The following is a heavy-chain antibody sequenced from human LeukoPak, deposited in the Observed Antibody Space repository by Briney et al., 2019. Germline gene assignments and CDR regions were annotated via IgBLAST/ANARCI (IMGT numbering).Heavy chain of an antibody. CDR3: ARDEGESGSHLGAIVDP. CDR2: INPSGGST. V-gene: IGHV1-46*01. Sequence: ASVKVSCKASGYSFTNYYMHWVRQAPGQRLEWMGIINPSGGSTNYAQKFQGRVTMTGDMSASTVYMELTSLRSEDTAVYYCARDEGESGSHLGAIVDPWGQGTLVTVSS. D-gene: IGHD1-26*01. J-gene: IGHJ5*02. CDR1: GYSFTNYY.